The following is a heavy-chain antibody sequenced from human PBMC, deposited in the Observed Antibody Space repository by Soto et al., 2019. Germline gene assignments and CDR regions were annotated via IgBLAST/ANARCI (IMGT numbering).Heavy chain of an antibody. CDR2: INPNSGGT. D-gene: IGHD6-13*01. J-gene: IGHJ5*02. CDR1: GYTFTGYY. V-gene: IGHV1-2*02. Sequence: ASVKVSCTASGYTFTGYYMHWVRQAPGQGLEWMGWINPNSGGTNYAQKFQGRVTMTRDTSISTAYMELSRLRSDDTAVYYCARSVGYSSRWSRNNWFDPWGQGTLVTVSS. CDR3: ARSVGYSSRWSRNNWFDP.